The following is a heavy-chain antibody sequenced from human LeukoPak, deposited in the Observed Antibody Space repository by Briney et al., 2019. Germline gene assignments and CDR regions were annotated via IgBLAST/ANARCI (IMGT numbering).Heavy chain of an antibody. CDR2: INWGGGTT. CDR1: VLIYDVYT. CDR3: TKSGSGDPPDS. D-gene: IGHD2-15*01. Sequence: GVSLRLSCAASVLIYDVYTMHWARHAPGRGGEWVSIINWGGGTTYYAASEQGRITTSRNNSKNFLYLQMNSLRSEDTAFYYCTKSGSGDPPDSWGQGTLVTVSS. V-gene: IGHV3-43*01. J-gene: IGHJ4*02.